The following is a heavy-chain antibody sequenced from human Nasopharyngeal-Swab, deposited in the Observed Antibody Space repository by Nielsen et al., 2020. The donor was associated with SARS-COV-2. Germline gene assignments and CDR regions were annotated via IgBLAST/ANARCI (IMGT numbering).Heavy chain of an antibody. Sequence: GESLKISCAASGFTFSSYWMSWVRQAPGKGLEWVANIKQHGSEKYYVDSVKGRFTISRDNAKNSLYLQMNGLRAEDTAVYYCARPLYVDGHHIDYWGQGTLVTVSS. J-gene: IGHJ4*02. CDR3: ARPLYVDGHHIDY. V-gene: IGHV3-7*04. CDR1: GFTFSSYW. CDR2: IKQHGSEK. D-gene: IGHD2-8*01.